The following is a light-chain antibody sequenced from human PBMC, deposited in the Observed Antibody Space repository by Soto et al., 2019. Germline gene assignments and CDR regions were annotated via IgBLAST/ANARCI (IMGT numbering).Light chain of an antibody. V-gene: IGKV1-12*01. CDR3: QQANSFPQT. CDR1: QRMTGW. J-gene: IGKJ4*01. Sequence: DIQMGQSVATRSASVGDRVTITCRASQRMTGWLAWYQQKPGKAHKLVIYDASSLQSGVPSRFSGSGSGTDFTLTISSLQPEDFATYYCQQANSFPQTFGGGTKVDI. CDR2: DAS.